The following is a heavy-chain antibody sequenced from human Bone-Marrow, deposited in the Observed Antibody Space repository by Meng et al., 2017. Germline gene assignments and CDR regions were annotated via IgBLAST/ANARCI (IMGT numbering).Heavy chain of an antibody. CDR3: ARDGTYSSGWYEWFDP. J-gene: IGHJ5*02. D-gene: IGHD6-19*01. CDR1: GFTFSSYS. Sequence: LVESGGGLVKPGGSLSLSWAASGFTFSSYSMNWVRQAPGKGLEWVSSISSSSSYIYYADSVKGRFTISRDNAKNSLYLQMNSLRAEDTAVYYCARDGTYSSGWYEWFDPWGQGTLVTVSS. V-gene: IGHV3-21*01. CDR2: ISSSSSYI.